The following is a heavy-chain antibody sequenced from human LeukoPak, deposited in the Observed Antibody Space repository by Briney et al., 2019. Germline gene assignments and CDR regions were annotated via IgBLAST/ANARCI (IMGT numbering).Heavy chain of an antibody. CDR2: IRSKAFGGQT. Sequence: GGSLRHSCTASGFTFGDYAMSWVRPAPGKRLEWVGFIRSKAFGGQTEYAASVKGRFIISRDDSKSIAYLQMNSLRTEDTAVYYCTRDLVGYYYDSSGYLGGAFDIWGQGTMVTVSS. CDR1: GFTFGDYA. V-gene: IGHV3-49*04. J-gene: IGHJ3*02. D-gene: IGHD3-22*01. CDR3: TRDLVGYYYDSSGYLGGAFDI.